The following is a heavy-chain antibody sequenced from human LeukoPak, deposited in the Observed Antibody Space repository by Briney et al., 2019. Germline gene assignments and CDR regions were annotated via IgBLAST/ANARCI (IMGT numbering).Heavy chain of an antibody. CDR3: ARGYPENSSSWYYQGYYYYYMDV. Sequence: SQTLSLTCTVSGGSISSGSYYWSWIRQPAGKGLEWIGRIYTSGSTNYNPSLKSRVTISVDTSKNQFSLKLSSVTAADTAVYYCARGYPENSSSWYYQGYYYYYMDVWGKGTTVTVSS. D-gene: IGHD6-13*01. CDR1: GGSISSGSYY. V-gene: IGHV4-61*02. J-gene: IGHJ6*03. CDR2: IYTSGST.